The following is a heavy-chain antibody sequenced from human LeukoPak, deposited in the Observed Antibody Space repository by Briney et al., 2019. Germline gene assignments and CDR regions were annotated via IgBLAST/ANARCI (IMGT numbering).Heavy chain of an antibody. CDR2: IDTTSNYI. CDR3: ARAEPNSPYDH. J-gene: IGHJ4*02. D-gene: IGHD4-23*01. V-gene: IGHV3-21*01. CDR1: GFTLSGYG. Sequence: PGGSLRLSGAASGFTLSGYGMHWVRQAPGKGLEWVSSIDTTSNYIYYADSVKGRFTISRDNARNSLYLQMNSLTADDTAVYYCARAEPNSPYDHWGQGTLVTVSS.